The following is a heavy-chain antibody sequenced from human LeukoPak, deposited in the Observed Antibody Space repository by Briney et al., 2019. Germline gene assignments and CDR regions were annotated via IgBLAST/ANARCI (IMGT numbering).Heavy chain of an antibody. CDR3: ARLRDGVDTAMVG. Sequence: SETLSLTCAVSGYSISSGYYWGWIRQPPGKGLEWIGSIYHSGSTYYNPSLKSRVTISVDTSKNQFSLKLSSVTAADTAAYYCARLRDGVDTAMVGWGQGTLVTVSS. D-gene: IGHD5-18*01. V-gene: IGHV4-38-2*01. CDR2: IYHSGST. J-gene: IGHJ4*02. CDR1: GYSISSGYY.